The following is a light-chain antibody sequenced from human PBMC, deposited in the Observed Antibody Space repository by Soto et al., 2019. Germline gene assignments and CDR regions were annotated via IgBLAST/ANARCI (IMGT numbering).Light chain of an antibody. Sequence: DIQMTQSPSTLSASIGDRVTITCRASQSINNWLAWYQQKPGKAPKVLIYKASSLESGVPSRFSGSESGTEFTLAINSLQPDDFATYYCQHYDTYPFTFGPGTKVDI. CDR1: QSINNW. J-gene: IGKJ3*01. CDR3: QHYDTYPFT. V-gene: IGKV1-5*03. CDR2: KAS.